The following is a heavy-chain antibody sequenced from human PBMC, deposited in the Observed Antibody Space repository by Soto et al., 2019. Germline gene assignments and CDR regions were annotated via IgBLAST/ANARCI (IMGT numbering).Heavy chain of an antibody. Sequence: SETLSLTCTVSGGSISSYYWSWIRQPAGKGLEWIGRIYTSGSTNYNPSLKSRVTMSVDTSKNQFSLKLSSVTAADTAVYYCARGHTIFGVVTYYYYGVDVWGQGTTVTVSS. V-gene: IGHV4-4*07. CDR3: ARGHTIFGVVTYYYYGVDV. J-gene: IGHJ6*02. D-gene: IGHD3-3*01. CDR1: GGSISSYY. CDR2: IYTSGST.